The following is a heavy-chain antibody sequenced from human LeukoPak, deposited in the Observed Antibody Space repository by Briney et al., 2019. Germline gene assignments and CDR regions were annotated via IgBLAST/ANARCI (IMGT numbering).Heavy chain of an antibody. V-gene: IGHV3-23*01. J-gene: IGHJ4*02. CDR2: ISGSAVST. CDR1: GFTFNNFA. Sequence: PGGSLRLSFTASGFTFNNFAMSWVRQAPGKGLEWVSGISGSAVSTFYADSVKGRFTISRDNSKTTLYLHMDSLRVEDTAVYYCAKDQTVAVAGPFDNWGQGTLVTVSS. D-gene: IGHD6-19*01. CDR3: AKDQTVAVAGPFDN.